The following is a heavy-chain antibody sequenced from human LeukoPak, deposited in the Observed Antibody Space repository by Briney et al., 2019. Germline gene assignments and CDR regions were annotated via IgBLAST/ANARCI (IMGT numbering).Heavy chain of an antibody. CDR2: INPSGGST. V-gene: IGHV1-46*01. Sequence: GASVKVSCKASGYTFTSYYMHWVRQARGQGLEWMGIINPSGGSTSYAQKFQGRVTMTRDMSTSTVYMELSSLRSEDTAVYYCARVGEMATYFDYWGQGTLVTVSS. CDR1: GYTFTSYY. J-gene: IGHJ4*02. CDR3: ARVGEMATYFDY. D-gene: IGHD5-24*01.